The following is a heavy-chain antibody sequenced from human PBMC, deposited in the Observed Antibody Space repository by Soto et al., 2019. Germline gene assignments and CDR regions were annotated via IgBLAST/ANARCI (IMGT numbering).Heavy chain of an antibody. CDR2: IN. V-gene: IGHV4-59*01. J-gene: IGHJ4*02. Sequence: PSETLSLTCTVSGGSISSYYWTWIRQPPGKGLEWIGYINNYNPSLKSRVTISLDTSKNQFSLKVSSVTAADTAVYYCARSARDYYDFWGQGTLVTVSA. CDR3: ARSARDYYDF. CDR1: GGSISSYY.